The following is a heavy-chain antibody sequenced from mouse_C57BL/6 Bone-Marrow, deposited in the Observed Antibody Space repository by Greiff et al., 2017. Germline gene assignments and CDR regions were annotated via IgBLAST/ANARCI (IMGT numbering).Heavy chain of an antibody. CDR3: ARLGSSYLDY. Sequence: EVQVVESGGGLVQPGGSLKLSCAASGFTFSDYYMYWVRQTPEKRLEWVAYISNGGGSTYYPDTVKGRFTISRDNAKNTLYLQMSRLKSEDTAMYYCARLGSSYLDYWGQGTTLTVSS. D-gene: IGHD1-1*01. J-gene: IGHJ2*01. V-gene: IGHV5-12*01. CDR1: GFTFSDYY. CDR2: ISNGGGST.